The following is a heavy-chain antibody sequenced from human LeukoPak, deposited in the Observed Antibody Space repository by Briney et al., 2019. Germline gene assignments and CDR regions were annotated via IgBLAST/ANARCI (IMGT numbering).Heavy chain of an antibody. CDR2: ISYDGSNK. V-gene: IGHV3-30*04. CDR1: GFIFSSYA. J-gene: IGHJ6*02. CDR3: ARGQWLSLLYYYYYGMDV. D-gene: IGHD6-19*01. Sequence: GGSLRLSCAASGFIFSSYAMHWVRQAPGKGLEWVAVISYDGSNKYYADSVKGRFTISRDNSKNTLYLQMNSLRAEDTAVYYCARGQWLSLLYYYYYGMDVWGQGTTVTVSS.